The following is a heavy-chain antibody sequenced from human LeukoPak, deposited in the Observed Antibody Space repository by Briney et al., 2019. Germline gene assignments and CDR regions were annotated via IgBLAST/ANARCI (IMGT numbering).Heavy chain of an antibody. J-gene: IGHJ4*02. CDR1: GFTFSSYA. D-gene: IGHD2-2*01. CDR2: ISGSGGST. V-gene: IGHV3-23*01. Sequence: PGGSLRLSGAASGFTFSSYAMSWVRQAPGKGLEGVSAISGSGGSTYYADSVKGRFTISRDNSKNTLYLQMNSLRAEDTAVYYCAKEHIVVVPAAIPHFDYWGQGTLVTVSS. CDR3: AKEHIVVVPAAIPHFDY.